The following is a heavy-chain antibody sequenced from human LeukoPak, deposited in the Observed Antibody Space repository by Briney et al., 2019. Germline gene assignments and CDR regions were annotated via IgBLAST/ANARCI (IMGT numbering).Heavy chain of an antibody. CDR1: GGSISSGSYY. V-gene: IGHV4-61*02. J-gene: IGHJ6*03. CDR3: ARGIVVVAQLGYYYYYMDV. Sequence: SETLSLTCTVSGGSISSGSYYWSWIRQPAGKGLEWIGRIYTSGSTNYNPSLKSRVTISVDTSKNQFSLKLSSVTAADTAVYYCARGIVVVAQLGYYYYYMDVWGKGTTVAISS. D-gene: IGHD2-15*01. CDR2: IYTSGST.